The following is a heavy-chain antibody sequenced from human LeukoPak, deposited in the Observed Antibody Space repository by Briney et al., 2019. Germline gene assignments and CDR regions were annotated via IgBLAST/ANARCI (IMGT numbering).Heavy chain of an antibody. Sequence: GSLRLSCAASGFTFSSYTMSWVREAPGKGLEWVASISSSINYIYHADSIKGRFTISRDDAQNSVYLQMNSLKDEDTAVYYCARSRTSSPYDKNLNFWGQGTLVIVSS. CDR2: ISSSINYI. J-gene: IGHJ4*02. V-gene: IGHV3-21*01. CDR3: ARSRTSSPYDKNLNF. CDR1: GFTFSSYT. D-gene: IGHD1-14*01.